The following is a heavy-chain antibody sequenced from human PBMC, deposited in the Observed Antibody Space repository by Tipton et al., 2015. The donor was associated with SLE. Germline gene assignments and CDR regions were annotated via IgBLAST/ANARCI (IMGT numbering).Heavy chain of an antibody. CDR2: IYHRGST. V-gene: IGHV4-39*07. Sequence: TLSLTCSVSGVSITDTTQFWGWIRQTPGKGLEWIGRIYHRGSTYYNPSLKSRVTISVETSKNQFSLKLSSVTAADTAVYYCARGGGSYYDYWGQGTLVTVSS. D-gene: IGHD1-26*01. CDR1: GVSITDTTQF. J-gene: IGHJ4*02. CDR3: ARGGGSYYDY.